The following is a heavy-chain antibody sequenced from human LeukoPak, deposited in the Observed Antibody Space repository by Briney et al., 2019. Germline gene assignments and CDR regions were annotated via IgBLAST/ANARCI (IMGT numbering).Heavy chain of an antibody. J-gene: IGHJ4*02. D-gene: IGHD3-9*01. CDR3: TRGRYAPFDY. Sequence: GGSLRLSCTASGFTFGDYAMSWVRQAPGKGLEWVGFIRSKAYGGTTEYAASVKGRFTISRDDSKSIAYLQMNSLKTEDTAVYYCTRGRYAPFDYWGQGTLVTVSS. CDR2: IRSKAYGGTT. V-gene: IGHV3-49*04. CDR1: GFTFGDYA.